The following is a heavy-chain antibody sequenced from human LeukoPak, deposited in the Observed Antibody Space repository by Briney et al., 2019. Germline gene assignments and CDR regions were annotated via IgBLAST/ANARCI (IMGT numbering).Heavy chain of an antibody. V-gene: IGHV3-64D*06. CDR1: GFTFSSYA. CDR2: ISSNGGST. D-gene: IGHD6-13*01. Sequence: GGSLRLSCSASGFTFSSYAMHWVRQAPGKGLEYVSAISSNGGSTYYADSVKGRFTISRDNSKNTLYLQMSSLRAEDTAVYYCARDRPGIAAALLDYWGQGTLVTVSS. CDR3: ARDRPGIAAALLDY. J-gene: IGHJ4*02.